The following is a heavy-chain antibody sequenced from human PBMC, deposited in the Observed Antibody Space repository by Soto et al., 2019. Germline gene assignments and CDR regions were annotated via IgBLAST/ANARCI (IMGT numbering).Heavy chain of an antibody. Sequence: SVKVSCKASGGTFSSYAISWVRQAPGQGLEWMGGIIPIFGTANYAQKFQGRVTITADESTSTAYMELSSLRSEDTAVYYCASDNGAASFGNWFEPWGQGTLVTVSS. CDR2: IIPIFGTA. J-gene: IGHJ5*02. CDR1: GGTFSSYA. D-gene: IGHD3-16*01. V-gene: IGHV1-69*13. CDR3: ASDNGAASFGNWFEP.